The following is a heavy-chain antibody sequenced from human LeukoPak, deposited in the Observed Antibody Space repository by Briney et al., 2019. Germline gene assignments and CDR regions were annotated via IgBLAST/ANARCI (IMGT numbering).Heavy chain of an antibody. CDR3: AHVLSTVNTGGVFDI. Sequence: PGGSLRLSCAAAGFTFISYNMNWVRQAPGKGLEWVSSISSSSAYVYYADSVKGRSTIARDNPKSSLYLQMTGLRAEAPAVYYCAHVLSTVNTGGVFDIWGQGTMVTVSS. J-gene: IGHJ3*02. V-gene: IGHV3-21*01. CDR1: GFTFISYN. D-gene: IGHD4-17*01. CDR2: ISSSSAYV.